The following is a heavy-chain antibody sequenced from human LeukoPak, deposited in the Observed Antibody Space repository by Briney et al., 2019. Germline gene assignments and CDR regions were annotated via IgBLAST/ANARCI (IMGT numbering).Heavy chain of an antibody. CDR3: AKGSGWYV. Sequence: GGSLRLSCAASGFTFSSYAMTWVRQAPGKGLEWVSVINTSGGNTDYADPVKGRFTISRDNSKNTLYLQMNSLRAEDTAVEYCAKGSGWYVWGQGTLVTVSS. J-gene: IGHJ4*02. CDR2: INTSGGNT. V-gene: IGHV3-23*01. CDR1: GFTFSSYA. D-gene: IGHD6-19*01.